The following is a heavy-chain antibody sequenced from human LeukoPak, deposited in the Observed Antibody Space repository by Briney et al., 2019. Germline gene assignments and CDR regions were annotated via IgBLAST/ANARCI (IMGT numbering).Heavy chain of an antibody. CDR1: GFTFSSYS. CDR2: ISSTSDTI. D-gene: IGHD3-22*01. CDR3: ARSSGYPYLDY. V-gene: IGHV3-48*01. Sequence: GGSLRLSCEASGFTFSSYSMNWVRQAPGKGLEWVSYISSTSDTIYYADSVKGRFTISRDNAKNSVYLQMNSLRAEDTAGYFCARSSGYPYLDYWGQGTLVTVSS. J-gene: IGHJ4*02.